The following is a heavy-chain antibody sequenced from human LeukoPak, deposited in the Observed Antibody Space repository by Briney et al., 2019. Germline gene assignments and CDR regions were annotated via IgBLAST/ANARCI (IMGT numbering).Heavy chain of an antibody. D-gene: IGHD5-18*01. J-gene: IGHJ3*02. Sequence: PSETLSLTCTVSGGSISSSSYYWGWIRQPPGKGLEWIGTIYYSGSTYYNPSLKSRVTISVDTSKNQFSLKLSSVTAADTAVYYCARAVTAMVPDAFDIWGQGTMVTVSS. V-gene: IGHV4-39*07. CDR2: IYYSGST. CDR3: ARAVTAMVPDAFDI. CDR1: GGSISSSSYY.